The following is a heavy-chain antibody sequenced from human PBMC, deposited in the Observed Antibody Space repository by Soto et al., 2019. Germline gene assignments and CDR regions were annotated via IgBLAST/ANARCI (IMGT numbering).Heavy chain of an antibody. Sequence: NPWNASECRCINYWSGWIMQKTGKGREWMGIIYPGDSDTRYSPSFQGQVTISVDKSINTAYLQWNSLKASDTAMYYCARPYSSTYVMDVWGQGTTVTGSS. CDR1: ECRCINYW. D-gene: IGHD6-19*01. CDR2: IYPGDSDT. J-gene: IGHJ6*02. V-gene: IGHV5-51*01. CDR3: ARPYSSTYVMDV.